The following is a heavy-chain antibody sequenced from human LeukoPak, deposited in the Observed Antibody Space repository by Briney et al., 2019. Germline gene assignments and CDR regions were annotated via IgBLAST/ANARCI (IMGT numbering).Heavy chain of an antibody. Sequence: GGSLRLSCAASGFAFTSYAVSWVRQPPGKGLEWVSYISSSSSYIYYADSVKGRFTISRDNAKNSLYLQMNSLRVEDTAVYYCARGSTGDYWGQGTLVTVSS. V-gene: IGHV3-21*01. J-gene: IGHJ4*02. CDR3: ARGSTGDY. CDR1: GFAFTSYA. CDR2: ISSSSSYI.